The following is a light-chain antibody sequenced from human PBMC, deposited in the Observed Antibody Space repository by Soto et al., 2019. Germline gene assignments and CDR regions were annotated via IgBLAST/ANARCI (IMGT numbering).Light chain of an antibody. CDR3: LQDYNYPT. V-gene: IGKV1-39*01. J-gene: IGKJ1*01. CDR2: AAS. Sequence: DIQMTQSPSSLSASVGDRVTITCRASQSISSYLNWYQQKPGKAPKLLIYAASSLQSGVPSRFSGSRSGTDFTLTISSLQPEDFATYYCLQDYNYPTFGQGTKVDIK. CDR1: QSISSY.